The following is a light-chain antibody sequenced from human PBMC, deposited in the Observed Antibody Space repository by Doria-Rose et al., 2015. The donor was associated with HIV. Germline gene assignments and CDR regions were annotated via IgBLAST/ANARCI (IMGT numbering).Light chain of an antibody. CDR1: QSFSSTY. Sequence: LTQSPGTLSLSPGERATLSCRASQSFSSTYLAWYQQKPGQAPSLLIYDGSTRATGIPDRFSASGPGTDFTLTINRLEPEDFALYYCHHYGTSWTFGQGTKVEI. V-gene: IGKV3-20*01. J-gene: IGKJ1*01. CDR2: DGS. CDR3: HHYGTSWT.